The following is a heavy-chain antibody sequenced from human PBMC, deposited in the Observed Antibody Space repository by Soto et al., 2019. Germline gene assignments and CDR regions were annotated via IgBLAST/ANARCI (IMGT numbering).Heavy chain of an antibody. D-gene: IGHD3-22*01. CDR2: INSDGSDT. Sequence: GGSLRLSCAASGFTFSSCWMLWVRQVPGKGLVWVSRINSDGSDTSYADSVKGRFTISRDNTKNTLYLQMNSLRAEDTAVYYCATGDSSGYWGQGTLVTVSS. V-gene: IGHV3-74*01. CDR1: GFTFSSCW. CDR3: ATGDSSGY. J-gene: IGHJ4*02.